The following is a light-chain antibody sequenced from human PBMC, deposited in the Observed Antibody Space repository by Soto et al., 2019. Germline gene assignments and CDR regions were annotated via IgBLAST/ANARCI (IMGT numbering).Light chain of an antibody. CDR1: SHDIGNGYDS. V-gene: IGLV2-14*03. CDR2: DVV. J-gene: IGLJ2*01. Sequence: QSALTQPASVSGSPGQSITISCTGTSHDIGNGYDSVSWYQQHPGKAPKLIIYDVVNRPSGVSSRFSGSKSGNTASLTISGLQAEDEADYYCCSYTSSSAPVIFGGGTKLTVL. CDR3: CSYTSSSAPVI.